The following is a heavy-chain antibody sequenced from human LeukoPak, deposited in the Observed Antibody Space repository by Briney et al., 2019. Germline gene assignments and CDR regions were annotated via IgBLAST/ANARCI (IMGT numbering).Heavy chain of an antibody. V-gene: IGHV4-4*07. Sequence: PSETLSLTCTVSGGSISSYYWSWIRQPAGKGLEWIGRIYTSGSTNYNPSLKSRVTMSVDTSKNQFSLKLSSVTAADTAVYYCARDNSSGWYNWFDPWGQGTLVAVSS. CDR3: ARDNSSGWYNWFDP. CDR2: IYTSGST. J-gene: IGHJ5*02. D-gene: IGHD6-19*01. CDR1: GGSISSYY.